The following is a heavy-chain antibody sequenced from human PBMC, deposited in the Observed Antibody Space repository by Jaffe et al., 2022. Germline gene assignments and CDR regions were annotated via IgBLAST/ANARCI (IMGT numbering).Heavy chain of an antibody. CDR3: ATDVPPDYYDSSGYSFDY. Sequence: EVQLVQSGAEVKKPGATVKISCKVSGYTFTDYYMHWVQQAPGKGLEWMGLVDPEDGETIYAEKFQGRVTITADTSTDTAYMELSSLRSEDTAVYYCATDVPPDYYDSSGYSFDYWGQGTLVTVSS. V-gene: IGHV1-69-2*01. D-gene: IGHD3-22*01. CDR1: GYTFTDYY. J-gene: IGHJ4*02. CDR2: VDPEDGET.